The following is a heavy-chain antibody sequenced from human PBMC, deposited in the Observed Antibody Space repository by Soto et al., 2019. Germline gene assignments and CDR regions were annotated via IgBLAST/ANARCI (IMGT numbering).Heavy chain of an antibody. J-gene: IGHJ4*02. CDR3: ASVYYDYIWGSYPLNY. V-gene: IGHV3-7*01. Sequence: EVQLVESGGGLVQPGGSLRLSCAASGFTFSSYWMTWVRQAPGKGLEWVANIKQDESEKYYWGSVQVRSTISRDNAKNSLYLKMNSLTAEDTTVYYCASVYYDYIWGSYPLNYWGQGNLVIVSS. CDR2: IKQDESEK. D-gene: IGHD3-16*02. CDR1: GFTFSSYW.